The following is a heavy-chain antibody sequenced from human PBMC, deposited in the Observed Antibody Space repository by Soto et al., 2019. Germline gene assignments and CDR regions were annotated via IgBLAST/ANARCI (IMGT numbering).Heavy chain of an antibody. CDR3: ARWGSGSYYDY. CDR2: ISGSGGST. V-gene: IGHV3-23*01. D-gene: IGHD1-26*01. Sequence: EVQLLESGGGLVQPGGSLRLSCAASGFTFSSYAMRWVRQAPVKGLEWVSAISGSGGSTYYADSVKGRFTISRDNSKNTLYLQMSSLRAEDTAVYYCARWGSGSYYDYWGQGILVTVSS. J-gene: IGHJ4*02. CDR1: GFTFSSYA.